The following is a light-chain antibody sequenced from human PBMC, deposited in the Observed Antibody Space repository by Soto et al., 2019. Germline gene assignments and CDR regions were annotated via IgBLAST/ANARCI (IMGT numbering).Light chain of an antibody. Sequence: QSALTQPPSVSGSPGQSVAISCTGTSSDVGTYNRVSWYQQPPGTAPKLMIYHVTNRPSGVPDRFSGSKSGNTASLTISGLQAEDEADYYCSSFTSSNTYVFGTGTKVTVL. CDR1: SSDVGTYNR. CDR3: SSFTSSNTYV. CDR2: HVT. J-gene: IGLJ1*01. V-gene: IGLV2-18*02.